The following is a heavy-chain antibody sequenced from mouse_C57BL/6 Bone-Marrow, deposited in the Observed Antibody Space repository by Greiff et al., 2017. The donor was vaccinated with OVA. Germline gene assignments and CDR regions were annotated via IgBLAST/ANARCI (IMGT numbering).Heavy chain of an antibody. CDR2: INPNNGGT. CDR1: GYTFTDYY. D-gene: IGHD1-1*01. V-gene: IGHV1-26*01. CDR3: AREGYYGSSYERYFDV. J-gene: IGHJ1*03. Sequence: EVKLQQSGPELVKPGASVKISCKASGYTFTDYYMNWVKQSHGKSLEWIGDINPNNGGTSYNQKFKGKATLTVDKSSSTAYMELRSLTSEDSAVYYCAREGYYGSSYERYFDVWGTGTTVTVSS.